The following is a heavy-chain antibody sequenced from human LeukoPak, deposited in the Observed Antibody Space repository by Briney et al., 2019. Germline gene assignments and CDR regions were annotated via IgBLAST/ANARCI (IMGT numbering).Heavy chain of an antibody. Sequence: SETLSLTCTVSGGSISSGGYYWSWIRQHPGKGLEWIGYIYYSGSTYYNPSLKSRVTISVDTSKNQFSLKLSSVTAADTAVYYCARDRDYYDSSGYYPGAFDIWGQGTMVTVSS. CDR3: ARDRDYYDSSGYYPGAFDI. CDR2: IYYSGST. CDR1: GGSISSGGYY. D-gene: IGHD3-22*01. V-gene: IGHV4-31*03. J-gene: IGHJ3*02.